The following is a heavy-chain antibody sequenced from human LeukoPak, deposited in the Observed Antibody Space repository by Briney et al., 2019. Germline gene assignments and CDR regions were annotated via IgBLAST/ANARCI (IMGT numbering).Heavy chain of an antibody. V-gene: IGHV3-30*18. Sequence: GGSLRLSCAASGFTFSSYGMHWVRQAPGKGLEWAAVISYDGSNKYYADSVKGRFTISRDNSKNTLYLQMNSLRAEDTAVYYCAKEGLITMVRGVSSWFDPWGQGTLVTVSS. J-gene: IGHJ5*02. CDR2: ISYDGSNK. CDR1: GFTFSSYG. CDR3: AKEGLITMVRGVSSWFDP. D-gene: IGHD3-10*01.